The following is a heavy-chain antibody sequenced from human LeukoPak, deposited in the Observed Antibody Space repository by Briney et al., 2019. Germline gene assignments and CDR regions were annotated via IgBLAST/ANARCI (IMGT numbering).Heavy chain of an antibody. J-gene: IGHJ5*02. CDR3: ARGASETHSGRLGYWFDP. D-gene: IGHD6-19*01. Sequence: PGGSLRLSCAASGFTFSSYWMNWVRQAPGKGLEWVANIKQDGSEKYYVDSVKGRFIISRDNAKNSLYLQMNSLRAEDTAVYYCARGASETHSGRLGYWFDPWGQGTLVTVSS. CDR2: IKQDGSEK. CDR1: GFTFSSYW. V-gene: IGHV3-7*01.